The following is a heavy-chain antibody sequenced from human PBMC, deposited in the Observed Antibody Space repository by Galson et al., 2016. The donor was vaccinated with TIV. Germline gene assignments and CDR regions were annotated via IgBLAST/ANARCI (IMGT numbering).Heavy chain of an antibody. CDR3: ARELRQDAFDI. V-gene: IGHV3-7*01. J-gene: IGHJ3*02. CDR1: GSTFSSYW. Sequence: LRLSCAASGSTFSSYWISWVRQAPGKGLEWVANIKHNGYEKYYVDSVRGRLTISRDNAENSLYLLQMNSLRAEDTAVYYCARELRQDAFDIWGQGTMVTVSS. CDR2: IKHNGYEK. D-gene: IGHD6-25*01.